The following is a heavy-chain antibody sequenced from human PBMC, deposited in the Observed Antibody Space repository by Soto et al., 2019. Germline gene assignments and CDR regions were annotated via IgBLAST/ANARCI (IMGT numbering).Heavy chain of an antibody. V-gene: IGHV3-33*01. J-gene: IGHJ6*04. Sequence: QVQLVESGGGVVQPGXSLRLSCAASGFTFSSYGMHWVRQAPGKGLEWVAGIWYDGSNKYYADSVKGRFTISRDNSKNRLYLQRNSLRAEDRAVYYCARETGGYGSGNAMYAWGDATTVTVSS. CDR2: IWYDGSNK. CDR3: ARETGGYGSGNAMYA. CDR1: GFTFSSYG. D-gene: IGHD3-10*01.